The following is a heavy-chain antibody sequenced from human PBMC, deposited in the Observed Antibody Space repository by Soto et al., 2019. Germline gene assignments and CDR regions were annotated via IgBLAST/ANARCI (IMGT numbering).Heavy chain of an antibody. CDR3: ARDPAGEYGN. Sequence: SETLSLTCNVSGGSVSDYYWSWIRQAPGKGLEWIGYIHYRGVINYNPSLKSRVTMSVDPSKNQFSLNLRSVTTADTAVYFCARDPAGEYGNWGQGSLVAVFS. V-gene: IGHV4-59*02. D-gene: IGHD4-17*01. CDR1: GGSVSDYY. CDR2: IHYRGVI. J-gene: IGHJ4*02.